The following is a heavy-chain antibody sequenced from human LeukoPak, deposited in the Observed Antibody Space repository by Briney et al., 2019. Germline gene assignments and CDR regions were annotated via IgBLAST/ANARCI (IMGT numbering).Heavy chain of an antibody. D-gene: IGHD3-10*01. J-gene: IGHJ6*02. V-gene: IGHV1-69*04. CDR2: IIPILGIA. CDR3: ARDYYGSGSTAYYYGMDV. Sequence: SVKVSCKASGGTFSSYAISWVRQAPGQGLEWMGRIIPILGIAYYAQKFQGRVTITADKSTSTAYMELSSLRSEDTAVYYCARDYYGSGSTAYYYGMDVWGQGTTVTVSS. CDR1: GGTFSSYA.